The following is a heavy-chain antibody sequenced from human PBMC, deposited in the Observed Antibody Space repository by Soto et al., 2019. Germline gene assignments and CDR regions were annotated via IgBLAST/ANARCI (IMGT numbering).Heavy chain of an antibody. CDR1: GGSISSGDYY. V-gene: IGHV4-30-4*01. D-gene: IGHD3-3*01. CDR3: ASQAAYYDFRYNWFDP. Sequence: SETLSLTCTVSGGSISSGDYYWSWIRQPPGKGLEWIGYIYYSGSTYYNPSLKSRVTISVDTPKNQFSLKLSSVTAADTAVYYCASQAAYYDFRYNWFDPWGQGTLVTVSS. CDR2: IYYSGST. J-gene: IGHJ5*02.